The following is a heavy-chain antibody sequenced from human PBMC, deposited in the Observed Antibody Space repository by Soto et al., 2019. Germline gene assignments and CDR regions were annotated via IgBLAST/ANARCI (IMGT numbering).Heavy chain of an antibody. CDR1: ELTFRNEW. V-gene: IGHV3-7*02. D-gene: IGHD3-3*01. CDR3: ATHSRFKKDY. J-gene: IGHJ4*02. CDR2: INEHGSET. Sequence: EVQLVQSGGDLVQPGGSLRLSCVVSELTFRNEWMTWVRQAPGKGLEWVANINEHGSETYYVDSVKGRFIISRDNAKNSLLLQMNRRRAEDTAVYYCATHSRFKKDYWGQGTLVTVSS.